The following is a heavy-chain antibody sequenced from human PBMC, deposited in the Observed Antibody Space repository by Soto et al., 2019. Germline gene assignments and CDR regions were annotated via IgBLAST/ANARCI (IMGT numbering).Heavy chain of an antibody. CDR1: GFTFSDYY. CDR2: ISTSGDTK. CDR3: ARATISVIITCYFDS. D-gene: IGHD3-22*01. J-gene: IGHJ4*02. Sequence: GGSLRLSCAASGFTFSDYYMSWTRQAPGKGLEWVSYISTSGDTKYYADSVKGRFTISRDNAKNSLYLQMNSLRAEDTAVYYCARATISVIITCYFDSWGQGTMVTVYS. V-gene: IGHV3-11*01.